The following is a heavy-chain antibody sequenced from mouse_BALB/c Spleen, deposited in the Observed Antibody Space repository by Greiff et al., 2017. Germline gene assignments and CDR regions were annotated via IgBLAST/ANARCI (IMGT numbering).Heavy chain of an antibody. J-gene: IGHJ2*01. CDR3: ARFHYGSSYGYFDY. CDR2: ISYSGST. D-gene: IGHD1-1*01. V-gene: IGHV3-8*02. Sequence: DVKLQESGPSLVKPSQTLSLTCSVTGDSITSGYWNWIRKFPGNKLEYMGYISYSGSTYYNPSLKSRISITRDTSKNQYYLQLNSVTTEDTATYYCARFHYGSSYGYFDYWGQGTTLTVSS. CDR1: GDSITSGY.